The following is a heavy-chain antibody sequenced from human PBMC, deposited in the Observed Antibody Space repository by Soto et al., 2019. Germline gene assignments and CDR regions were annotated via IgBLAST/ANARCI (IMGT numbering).Heavy chain of an antibody. CDR1: GFTFRNHA. D-gene: IGHD2-15*01. CDR2: IAYDGSNA. V-gene: IGHV3-30-3*01. Sequence: QVQLVESGGGVVQPGGSLRLSCAASGFTFRNHAMHWVRQAPGKGLECLAVIAYDGSNAFYRDSVKGRFTISRDNSKNTLYLHRNSLRSEDTGVYYCARGDREDILVVVGARPGEYGIDIWGQRTTVTVSS. CDR3: ARGDREDILVVVGARPGEYGIDI. J-gene: IGHJ6*02.